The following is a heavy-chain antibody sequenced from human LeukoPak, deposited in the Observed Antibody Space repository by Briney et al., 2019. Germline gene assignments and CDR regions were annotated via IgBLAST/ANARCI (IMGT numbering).Heavy chain of an antibody. Sequence: GGSLRLSCGASRFNFNSYWMSWVRQAPGKGLEWLANIKEDGSEKYYVDSVKGRFTISRDNSRNLVYLQMNNLGAEDTAVYSCAAAPNFYYFDYWGRGTLVTVSS. J-gene: IGHJ4*02. CDR3: AAAPNFYYFDY. CDR2: IKEDGSEK. V-gene: IGHV3-7*01. CDR1: RFNFNSYW. D-gene: IGHD2/OR15-2a*01.